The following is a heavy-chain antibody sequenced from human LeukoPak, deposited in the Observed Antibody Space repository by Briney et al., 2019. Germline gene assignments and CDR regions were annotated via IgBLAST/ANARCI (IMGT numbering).Heavy chain of an antibody. CDR1: LGTFISCV. Sequence: SSVHVSYQPSLGTFISCVILGVRPAPGQELEGMDGINHIFGTANYEQKFQGRVTITADESTSPAYLELSSVRSEDTAVYYCARGCDYFFGSGSYYRGVYWGQGTLVTVSS. J-gene: IGHJ4*02. CDR3: ARGCDYFFGSGSYYRGVY. CDR2: INHIFGTA. V-gene: IGHV1-69*13. D-gene: IGHD3-10*01.